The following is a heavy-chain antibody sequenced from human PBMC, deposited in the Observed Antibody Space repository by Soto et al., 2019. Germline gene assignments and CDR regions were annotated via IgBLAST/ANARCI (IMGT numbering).Heavy chain of an antibody. J-gene: IGHJ4*02. D-gene: IGHD2-21*02. V-gene: IGHV1-69*01. CDR1: GGTSTTYV. CDR3: ARGTYCGANCYFAREY. CDR2: IIPMFRTA. Sequence: QVQLVQSGPEVKKPGSSVKVSCKASGGTSTTYVISWVRQAPGQGLEWMGGIIPMFRTAKYPEKYNGRVTITADEATSTAFLDLTRLRFEDTAVYFCARGTYCGANCYFAREYWGQGTLVTVSS.